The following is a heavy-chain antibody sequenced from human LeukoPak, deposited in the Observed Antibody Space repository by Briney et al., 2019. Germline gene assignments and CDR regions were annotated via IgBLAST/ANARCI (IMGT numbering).Heavy chain of an antibody. J-gene: IGHJ4*02. Sequence: GGSLRLSCAPSVHTFYTYGIHTVCQAPGKGPEWVAVISNDGVNKYYTDSVRGGFTISRDNSKNTLYLQMNTLRVEDTPVYYCATILIPHALLSGFFDYWGPGTLVAVSS. CDR1: VHTFYTYG. CDR3: ATILIPHALLSGFFDY. V-gene: IGHV3-30*04. CDR2: ISNDGVNK. D-gene: IGHD3-3*01.